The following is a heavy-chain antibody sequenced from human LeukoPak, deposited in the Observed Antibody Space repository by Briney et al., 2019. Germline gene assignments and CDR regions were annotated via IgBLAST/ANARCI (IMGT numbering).Heavy chain of an antibody. D-gene: IGHD5-18*01. V-gene: IGHV1-8*01. CDR1: GYTFTSYD. CDR2: INPNSGDT. Sequence: ASVKVSCEASGYTFTSYDISWVRQAPGQGLEWMGWINPNSGDTGYAKKFQGKVTMTRNTSISTAYMEVSSLRSEDTAVYYCARGYSYVYNYWGQGTLVTVSS. J-gene: IGHJ4*02. CDR3: ARGYSYVYNY.